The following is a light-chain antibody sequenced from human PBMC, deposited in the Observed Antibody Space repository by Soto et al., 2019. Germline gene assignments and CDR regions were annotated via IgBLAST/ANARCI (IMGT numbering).Light chain of an antibody. J-gene: IGLJ2*01. CDR2: EVS. Sequence: QSVLTQPASVSGSPGQSITISCTGTSSDVGGYNFVSWYQHHPGNAPKLIIYEVSNRRSGVSNRFSASKSGNTASLTISGLQAEDEADYYCSSYTNSSTLVGFGGGTKLTVL. V-gene: IGLV2-14*01. CDR1: SSDVGGYNF. CDR3: SSYTNSSTLVG.